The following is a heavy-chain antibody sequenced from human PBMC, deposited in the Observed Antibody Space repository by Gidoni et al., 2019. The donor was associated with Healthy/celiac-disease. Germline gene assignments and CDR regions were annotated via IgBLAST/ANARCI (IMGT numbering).Heavy chain of an antibody. Sequence: QVQLVESGGGVVQPGRSLRRACAAYGLTFSSYGMHWVLQTPGKGLEWVAVILYDGSKKYYAASVKGRFTISRDNSRNTLYLQMNSLRAEDTAVYYCASFGAVAGGLFDYWGQGTLVTVSS. V-gene: IGHV3-33*01. J-gene: IGHJ4*02. CDR2: ILYDGSKK. D-gene: IGHD6-19*01. CDR3: ASFGAVAGGLFDY. CDR1: GLTFSSYG.